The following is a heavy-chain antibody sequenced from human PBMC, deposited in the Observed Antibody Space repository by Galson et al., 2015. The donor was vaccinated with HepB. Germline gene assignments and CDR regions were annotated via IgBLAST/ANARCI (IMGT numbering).Heavy chain of an antibody. CDR2: IKQDGSDK. V-gene: IGHV3-7*03. J-gene: IGHJ4*02. CDR1: GFTFSSNW. Sequence: SLRLSCAASGFTFSSNWMRWVRQAPGKGLEWVANIKQDGSDKYYVDSVKGRFIISRDNPKSSLYLQMNSLRAEDTAVYYCAAGVGYMNYWGRGTLVTVSS. CDR3: AAGVGYMNY. D-gene: IGHD5-12*01.